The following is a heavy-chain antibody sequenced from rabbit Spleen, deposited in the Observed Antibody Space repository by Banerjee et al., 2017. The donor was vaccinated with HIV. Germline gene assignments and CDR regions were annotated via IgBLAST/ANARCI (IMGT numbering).Heavy chain of an antibody. CDR3: AREYSSSSYALYL. CDR1: GFSFSSIYW. CDR2: IDTGDGDT. V-gene: IGHV1S45*01. J-gene: IGHJ4*01. Sequence: QQQLEESGGGLVKPGGTLTLTCTASGFSFSSIYWICWVRQAPGKGLEWIACIDTGDGDTYYANWAKGRFTISKTSSTTVTLQMTSLTAADTATYFCAREYSSSSYALYLWGPGTLVTVS. D-gene: IGHD1-1*01.